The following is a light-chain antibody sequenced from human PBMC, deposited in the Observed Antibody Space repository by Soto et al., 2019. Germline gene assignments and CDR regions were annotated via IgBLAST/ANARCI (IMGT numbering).Light chain of an antibody. V-gene: IGKV1-39*01. CDR3: QQSYNIPDT. Sequence: DIQMTQSPSSLSASVGDRVTITCRASQRISSYLNWYQQKPGKAPKLLIYGLSNLQSGVPSRFSGRGSGTDFTLTISSLPPEDFATYYWQQSYNIPDTFGQGTKLEIK. CDR1: QRISSY. J-gene: IGKJ2*01. CDR2: GLS.